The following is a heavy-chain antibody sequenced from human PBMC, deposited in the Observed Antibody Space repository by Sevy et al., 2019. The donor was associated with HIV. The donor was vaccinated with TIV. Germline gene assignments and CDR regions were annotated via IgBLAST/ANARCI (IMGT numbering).Heavy chain of an antibody. J-gene: IGHJ4*02. V-gene: IGHV4-59*08. D-gene: IGHD1-26*01. Sequence: SETLSLTCTVSGGSITSLYWNWIRQPPGKGLEWIATIYYNGHINYNPPLKSRVTLSLDTSKNQVSLRLSAVTAADTAMYYCAGENAWGRGYSWGQGTLVTVSS. CDR1: GGSITSLY. CDR3: AGENAWGRGYS. CDR2: IYYNGHI.